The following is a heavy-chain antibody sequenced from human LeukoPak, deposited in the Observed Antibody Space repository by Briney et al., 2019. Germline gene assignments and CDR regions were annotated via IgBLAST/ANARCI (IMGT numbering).Heavy chain of an antibody. Sequence: GGSLRLSCAASGFTFSSYGMSWVRQAPGKGLEWVSAISGSGGSTYYADSVKGRFTISRDNSKNTLYLQMNSLRAEDTAVYYCAKGGYGDTNVYYYYYYMDVWGKGTTVTISS. CDR2: ISGSGGST. V-gene: IGHV3-23*01. D-gene: IGHD4-17*01. CDR1: GFTFSSYG. J-gene: IGHJ6*03. CDR3: AKGGYGDTNVYYYYYYMDV.